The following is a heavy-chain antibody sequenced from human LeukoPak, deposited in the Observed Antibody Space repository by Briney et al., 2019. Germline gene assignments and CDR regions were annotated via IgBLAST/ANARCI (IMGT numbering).Heavy chain of an antibody. CDR2: IYTGGNT. D-gene: IGHD3-22*01. V-gene: IGHV3-53*01. CDR1: GFTVDSNY. J-gene: IGHJ4*02. CDR3: ARGDDSGYYDYFDY. Sequence: GGSLRLSCAASGFTVDSNYMSWVRQAPGKGLEWVSTIYTGGNTYYAASVKGRFTISRDFSKNTVFLHMNSLRAEDTAMYYCARGDDSGYYDYFDYWGQGALVTVSS.